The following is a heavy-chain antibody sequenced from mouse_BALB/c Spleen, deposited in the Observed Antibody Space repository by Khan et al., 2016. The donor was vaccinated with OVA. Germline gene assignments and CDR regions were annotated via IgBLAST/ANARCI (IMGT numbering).Heavy chain of an antibody. CDR2: ISYSGST. D-gene: IGHD1-2*01. CDR1: GYSITSGYG. J-gene: IGHJ2*01. CDR3: ARTARIKY. V-gene: IGHV3-2*02. Sequence: EVQLVESGPGLVKPSQSLSLTCTVTGYSITSGYGWNWIRQFPGNKLEWMGYISYSGSTNYNPSLKSRISITRETSKNQFFLQLNSVTTEDKATYYCARTARIKYWGQGTTLTVSS.